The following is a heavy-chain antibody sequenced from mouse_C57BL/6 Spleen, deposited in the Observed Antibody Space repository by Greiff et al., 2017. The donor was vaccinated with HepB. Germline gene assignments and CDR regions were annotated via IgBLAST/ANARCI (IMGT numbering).Heavy chain of an antibody. V-gene: IGHV1-12*01. CDR2: IYPGNGDT. J-gene: IGHJ4*01. D-gene: IGHD1-1*01. CDR1: GYTFTSYN. CDR3: AREEDFSLDGSSFYAMDY. Sequence: LQQSGAELVRPGASVKMSCKASGYTFTSYNMHWVKQTPRQGLEWIGAIYPGNGDTSYNQKFKGKATLTVDKSSSTAYMQLSSLTSEDSAVYFCAREEDFSLDGSSFYAMDYWGQGTSVTVSS.